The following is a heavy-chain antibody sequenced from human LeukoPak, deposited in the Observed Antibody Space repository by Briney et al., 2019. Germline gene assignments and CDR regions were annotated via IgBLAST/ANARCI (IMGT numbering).Heavy chain of an antibody. CDR1: GFTVSSNY. CDR2: IYSGGST. J-gene: IGHJ4*02. V-gene: IGHV3-53*01. D-gene: IGHD3-16*01. Sequence: GGSLRLSCAASGFTVSSNYMSWVRQAPGKGLEWVSVIYSGGSTYYADSVKGRFTISRDNSKSTLYLQMNSLRAEDTAVYYCAKSSYHIMFDYWGQGALVTVSS. CDR3: AKSSYHIMFDY.